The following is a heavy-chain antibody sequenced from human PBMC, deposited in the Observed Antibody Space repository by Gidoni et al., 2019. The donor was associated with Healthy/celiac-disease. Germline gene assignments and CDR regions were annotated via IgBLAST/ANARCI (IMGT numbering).Heavy chain of an antibody. CDR2: IIHIFGTA. D-gene: IGHD1-26*01. CDR1: GGTFSRYA. Sequence: QVQLVQSGAEVMKPGSLVKVSCKASGGTFSRYAISWLRQAPGHGMEWMGGIIHIFGTANYAQKFQGRVTITADKYTSKAYMELSSLRSEDTAVYYCARDPTALVGAPGGDAFDIWGQGTMVTVSS. J-gene: IGHJ3*02. V-gene: IGHV1-69*06. CDR3: ARDPTALVGAPGGDAFDI.